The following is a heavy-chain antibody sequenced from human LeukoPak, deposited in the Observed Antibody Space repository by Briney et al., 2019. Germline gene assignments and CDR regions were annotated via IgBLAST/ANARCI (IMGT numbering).Heavy chain of an antibody. V-gene: IGHV3-20*04. D-gene: IGHD5-12*01. CDR3: ARLGTTIRRYYYYYMDV. J-gene: IGHJ6*03. Sequence: GGSLRLSCAASGFTFDDYGMSWVRQAPGKGLEWVSGINWNGGSTGYADSVKGRFTISRDNAKNSLYLQMNSLRAEDTALYYCARLGTTIRRYYYYYMDVWGKGTTVTVSS. CDR2: INWNGGST. CDR1: GFTFDDYG.